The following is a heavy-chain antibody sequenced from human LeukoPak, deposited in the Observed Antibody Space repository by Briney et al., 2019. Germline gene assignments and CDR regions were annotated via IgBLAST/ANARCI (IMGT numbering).Heavy chain of an antibody. CDR1: DYSISSAYY. V-gene: IGHV4-38-2*01. Sequence: MASETLSLTCAVSDYSISSAYYWGWIRQPPGKGLEWIGSIYHSGSTDYNPSLKSRVTISVDTSKNQFSLKLTSVTAADTAVYWCARVGGSFALFDSWGQGTLVTVSS. J-gene: IGHJ4*02. D-gene: IGHD3-16*01. CDR3: ARVGGSFALFDS. CDR2: IYHSGST.